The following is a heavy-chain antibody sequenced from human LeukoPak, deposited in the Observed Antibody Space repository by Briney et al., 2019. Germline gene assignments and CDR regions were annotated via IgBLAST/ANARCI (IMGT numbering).Heavy chain of an antibody. V-gene: IGHV1-2*02. Sequence: GASVKVSCKTSGYTFTGYYMHWVRQAPGQGLEWMGWINPNSGGTNYAQKFQDRVTMTRDTSISTACMELSRLRSDDTAIYYCAKDPRNYGGNWFDPWGQGTLVTVSS. CDR2: INPNSGGT. J-gene: IGHJ5*02. CDR1: GYTFTGYY. CDR3: AKDPRNYGGNWFDP. D-gene: IGHD1-7*01.